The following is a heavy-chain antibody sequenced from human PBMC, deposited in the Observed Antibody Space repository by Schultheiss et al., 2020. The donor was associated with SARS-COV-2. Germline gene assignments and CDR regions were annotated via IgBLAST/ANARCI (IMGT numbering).Heavy chain of an antibody. CDR1: GFTFSSYE. J-gene: IGHJ4*02. Sequence: GGSLRLSCAASGFTFSSYEMNWVRQAPGKGLEWVSYISSSGSTIYYADSVKGRFTISRDNAKNSLYLQMNSLRAEDTAVYYCARSDPYDYVWGSYRYYFDYWGQGTLVTVSS. V-gene: IGHV3-48*03. CDR2: ISSSGSTI. CDR3: ARSDPYDYVWGSYRYYFDY. D-gene: IGHD3-16*02.